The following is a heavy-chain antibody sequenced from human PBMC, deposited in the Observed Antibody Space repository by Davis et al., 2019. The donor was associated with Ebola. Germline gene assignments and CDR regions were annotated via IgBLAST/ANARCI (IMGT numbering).Heavy chain of an antibody. CDR3: ARGPSGMDV. Sequence: ASVKVSCKASGYTFIAYYIQWVRQAPGQGLEWMGWINPNSGDTNYAEKFQGRVTMTRNTSISTAYMELSSLRSEDTAVYYCARGPSGMDVWGQGTTVTVSS. V-gene: IGHV1-2*02. CDR1: GYTFIAYY. CDR2: INPNSGDT. J-gene: IGHJ6*02.